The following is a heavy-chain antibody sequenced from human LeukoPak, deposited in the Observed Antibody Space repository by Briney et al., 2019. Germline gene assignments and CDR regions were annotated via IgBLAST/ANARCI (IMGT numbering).Heavy chain of an antibody. Sequence: SETLSLTCAVSGYSTSSGYYWGWIRQPPGKGLEWIGSIYHSGSAYYNPSLKSRVTISVDTSKNQFSLKLSSVTAADTAVYYCASGYDLSYFDYWGQGTLVTVSS. CDR2: IYHSGSA. CDR1: GYSTSSGYY. J-gene: IGHJ4*02. D-gene: IGHD5-12*01. CDR3: ASGYDLSYFDY. V-gene: IGHV4-38-2*01.